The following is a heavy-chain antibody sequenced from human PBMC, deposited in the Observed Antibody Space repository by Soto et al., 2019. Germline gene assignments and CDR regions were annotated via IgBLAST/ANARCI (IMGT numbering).Heavy chain of an antibody. J-gene: IGHJ6*02. Sequence: ASETLSLTCTVSGGSISSYYWSWIRQPPGKGLEWVGYFYYSGSTNYNPSLKSRVTISVDTSKNQFSLKLSSVTAADTAVYYCAREFRDCSSTSCQVSPHYYYGLDVWGQGTTVTVSS. D-gene: IGHD2-2*01. CDR3: AREFRDCSSTSCQVSPHYYYGLDV. V-gene: IGHV4-59*01. CDR1: GGSISSYY. CDR2: FYYSGST.